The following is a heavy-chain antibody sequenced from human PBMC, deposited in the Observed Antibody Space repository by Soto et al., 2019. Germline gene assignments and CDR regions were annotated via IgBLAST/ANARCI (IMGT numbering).Heavy chain of an antibody. J-gene: IGHJ5*02. CDR1: GGTFSSYA. Sequence: SVKVSCKASGGTFSSYAISWVRQAPGQGLEWMGGIIPIIGIINYAQKFQGRVTISADKFTGTAYMELTGLRSDDTAVYYCAGDPDSHYNDSHASSYPWGQGTLVTVSS. CDR3: AGDPDSHYNDSHASSYP. V-gene: IGHV1-69*10. D-gene: IGHD4-4*01. CDR2: IIPIIGII.